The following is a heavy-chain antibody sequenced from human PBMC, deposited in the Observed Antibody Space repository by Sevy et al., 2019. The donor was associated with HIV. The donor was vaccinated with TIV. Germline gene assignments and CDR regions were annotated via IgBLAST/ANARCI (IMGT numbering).Heavy chain of an antibody. J-gene: IGHJ6*02. Sequence: ASVKVSCKASGYAFTGYYIHWVRQAPGQGLEWMGRINPIGGGTDDSQKFQGRVTMTRDTSISTAYMDVSRPTSDDTAVYYCARAPTDFWTGGMAVWGQGTVVTVSS. CDR2: INPIGGGT. D-gene: IGHD3-3*01. CDR1: GYAFTGYY. V-gene: IGHV1-2*06. CDR3: ARAPTDFWTGGMAV.